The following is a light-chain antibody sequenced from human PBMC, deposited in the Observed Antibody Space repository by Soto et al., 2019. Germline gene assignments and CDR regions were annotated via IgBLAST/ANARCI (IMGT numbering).Light chain of an antibody. CDR2: GAS. Sequence: VGWTQSPGPLSLSPGERATLSCGASQSVTGNYLAWYQQKPGQAPRLLIFGASTRATGIPDRFSGSGSGTDFTLTISRLEPEDFAVYYCQHYYTSYTTFGQRTMAAIK. CDR3: QHYYTSYTT. V-gene: IGKV3-20*01. CDR1: QSVTGNY. J-gene: IGKJ1*01.